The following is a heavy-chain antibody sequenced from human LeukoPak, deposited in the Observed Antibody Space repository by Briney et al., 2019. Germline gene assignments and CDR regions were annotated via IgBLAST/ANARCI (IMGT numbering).Heavy chain of an antibody. D-gene: IGHD3-9*01. CDR3: ARAPSYFDPQGLFDY. J-gene: IGHJ4*02. CDR1: GGSISSYY. V-gene: IGHV4-59*08. CDR2: IYYSGST. Sequence: PSETLSLTCTISGGSISSYYWSWIRQPPGKGLEWIGYIYYSGSTNYNPSLKSRVTISVDTSKNQFSLKLSSVTAADTAVYYCARAPSYFDPQGLFDYWGQGTLVTVSS.